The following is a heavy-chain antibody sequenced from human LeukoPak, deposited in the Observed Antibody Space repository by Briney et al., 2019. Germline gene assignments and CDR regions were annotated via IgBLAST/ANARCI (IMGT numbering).Heavy chain of an antibody. J-gene: IGHJ4*02. Sequence: PGGSLRLSCAASGFTFSSCAMTWVRQAPGKGLEWVSSISRSGATTYYADSVKGRFTISRDNSNNTVYLQMNSLRAEETAVYYCAKDQSRVGASDPFDYWGQGMQVGVSS. V-gene: IGHV3-23*01. CDR3: AKDQSRVGASDPFDY. CDR2: ISRSGATT. CDR1: GFTFSSCA. D-gene: IGHD1-26*01.